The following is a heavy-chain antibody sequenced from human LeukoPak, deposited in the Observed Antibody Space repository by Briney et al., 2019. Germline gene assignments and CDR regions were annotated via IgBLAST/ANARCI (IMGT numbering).Heavy chain of an antibody. CDR1: GGSFSGYY. CDR3: AREGGDYDIDY. Sequence: PSETLSLTYAVYGGSFSGYYWSWIRQPPGKGLEWIGEINHSGSTNYNPSLKSRVTISADTSKNQFSLKLSSVTAADTAVYYCAREGGDYDIDYWGQGTLVTVSS. J-gene: IGHJ4*02. CDR2: INHSGST. V-gene: IGHV4-34*01. D-gene: IGHD4-17*01.